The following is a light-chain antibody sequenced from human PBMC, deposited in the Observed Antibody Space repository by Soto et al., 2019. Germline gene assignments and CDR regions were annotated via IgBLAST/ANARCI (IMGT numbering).Light chain of an antibody. CDR2: GNI. Sequence: QSALTQPPSVSWAPGQRVTISCTGSSSNIGAGYDVHWYQQRPGTAPKLLIFGNINRPSGVPDRFSGSKSGTSASLAITGLQAEDEGDYYCQSYDSTLSARYVFGTGTKVTXL. CDR1: SSNIGAGYD. J-gene: IGLJ1*01. V-gene: IGLV1-40*01. CDR3: QSYDSTLSARYV.